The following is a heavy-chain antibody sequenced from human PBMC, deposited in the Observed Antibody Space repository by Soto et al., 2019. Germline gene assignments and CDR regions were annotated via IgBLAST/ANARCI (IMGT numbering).Heavy chain of an antibody. V-gene: IGHV4-31*03. CDR3: ARDSGGYCSGGSCYMFVY. J-gene: IGHJ4*02. Sequence: ASETLSLTCTVSGGSISSGGYYWSWIRQHPGKGLEWIGYIYYSGSTYYNPSLKSRVTISVDTSKNQFSLKLSSVTAADTAVYYCARDSGGYCSGGSCYMFVYWGQGTLVTVSS. D-gene: IGHD2-15*01. CDR1: GGSISSGGYY. CDR2: IYYSGST.